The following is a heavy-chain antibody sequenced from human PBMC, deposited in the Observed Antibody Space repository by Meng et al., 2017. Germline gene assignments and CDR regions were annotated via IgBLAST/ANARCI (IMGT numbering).Heavy chain of an antibody. CDR2: ISGSGCIT. J-gene: IGHJ4*02. D-gene: IGHD5-12*01. V-gene: IGHV3-23*04. CDR1: GFPFSSYA. CDR3: AKSGYGYDY. Sequence: EVQWAGAGGGLVRLAGSLRLFVAASGFPFSSYAMGWVLQAPGKGREWVSAISGSGCITYYADSVKGRFTISRDNSKHTLYLQMNSLRGEDTAVYYCAKSGYGYDYWGQGTLVTVSS.